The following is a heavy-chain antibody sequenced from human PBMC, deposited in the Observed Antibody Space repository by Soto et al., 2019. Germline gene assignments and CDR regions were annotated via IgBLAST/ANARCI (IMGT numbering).Heavy chain of an antibody. CDR2: ISAGGDNT. Sequence: GGSLRLSCAASGFAFTSYSMTWVRQPPAKGLEWVSDISAGGDNTYYADSVKGRVTISRDNSKNTLDLQMNSLTAEDTALYYCAKRERWADWGAYWGQGTLVTVSS. J-gene: IGHJ4*02. V-gene: IGHV3-23*01. CDR1: GFAFTSYS. D-gene: IGHD7-27*01. CDR3: AKRERWADWGAY.